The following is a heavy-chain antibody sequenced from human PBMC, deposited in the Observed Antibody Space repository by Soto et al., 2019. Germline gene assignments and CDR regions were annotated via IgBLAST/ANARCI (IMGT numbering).Heavy chain of an antibody. D-gene: IGHD3-10*01. CDR3: TKEGSPPFFQH. CDR2: ISGGGDET. J-gene: IGHJ4*02. Sequence: GGSLRLSCAAFGFTFSNYDMHWVRQAPGKGPEWVSAISGGGDETYYLESVKGRFTISRDNSKNTVSLLLNSLRADDTAVYYCTKEGSPPFFQHWGQGTLVTVSS. V-gene: IGHV3-23*01. CDR1: GFTFSNYD.